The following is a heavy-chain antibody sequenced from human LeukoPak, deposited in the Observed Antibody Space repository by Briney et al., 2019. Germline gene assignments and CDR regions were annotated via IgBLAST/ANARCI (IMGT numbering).Heavy chain of an antibody. Sequence: ASVKVSCKASGYTFTSYGISWVRQAPGQGLEWMGWISAYNGNTNYAQKLQGRVTMTTDTSTSTAYVELRSLRSDDTAVYYCARDLGIAAAEIDYWGQGTLVTVSS. J-gene: IGHJ4*02. CDR3: ARDLGIAAAEIDY. V-gene: IGHV1-18*01. D-gene: IGHD6-13*01. CDR1: GYTFTSYG. CDR2: ISAYNGNT.